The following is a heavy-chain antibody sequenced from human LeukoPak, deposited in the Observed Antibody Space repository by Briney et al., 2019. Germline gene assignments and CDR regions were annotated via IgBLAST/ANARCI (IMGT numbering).Heavy chain of an antibody. CDR1: GGTFSSYA. V-gene: IGHV1-69*04. CDR3: ARAPSTSSGWYFDY. J-gene: IGHJ4*02. D-gene: IGHD6-19*01. Sequence: SVKVSCKASGGTFSSYAISWVRQAPGQGLEWMGRIIPILGIANYAQKFQGRVTITADKSTSTAYMELSSLRSEDTAVYYCARAPSTSSGWYFDYWGQGTLVTVSS. CDR2: IIPILGIA.